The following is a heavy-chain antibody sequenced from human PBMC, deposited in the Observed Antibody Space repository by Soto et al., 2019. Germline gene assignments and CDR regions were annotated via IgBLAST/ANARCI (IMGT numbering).Heavy chain of an antibody. CDR1: GYSFTRYG. CDR3: SMVDVYVTPSPQDV. CDR2: INAYNGNT. J-gene: IGHJ6*02. D-gene: IGHD3-16*01. Sequence: QVQLVQSGAEVKNPGASVKVSCKASGYSFTRYGIGWARQAPGQGLEWMGWINAYNGNTNYAQNLQGRLTLTTDTATTTADRELRSLRSNDTATYDYSMVDVYVTPSPQDVWGQGTTVTVSS. V-gene: IGHV1-18*01.